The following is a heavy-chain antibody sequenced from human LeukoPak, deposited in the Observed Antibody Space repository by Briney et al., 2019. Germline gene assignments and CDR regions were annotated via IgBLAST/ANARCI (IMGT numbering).Heavy chain of an antibody. V-gene: IGHV3-30*18. J-gene: IGHJ4*02. CDR3: AKGLWYYYDSSGYVDY. Sequence: GGSLRLSCAASGFTFSSYGMHWVRQAPGKGLEWVAVISYDGSNKYYADSVKGRFTISRDNSKNTLYLQMNCLRAEDTAVYYCAKGLWYYYDSSGYVDYWGQGTLVTVSS. CDR1: GFTFSSYG. CDR2: ISYDGSNK. D-gene: IGHD3-22*01.